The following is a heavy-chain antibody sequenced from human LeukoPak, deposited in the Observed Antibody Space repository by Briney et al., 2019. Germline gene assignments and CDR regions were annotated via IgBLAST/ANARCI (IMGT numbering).Heavy chain of an antibody. V-gene: IGHV4-34*01. CDR3: ARRPYMVRGVIKPFDY. J-gene: IGHJ4*02. D-gene: IGHD3-10*01. CDR1: GGSFSGYY. Sequence: PSETLSLTCAAYGGSFSGYYWSWIRQPPGKGLEWIGEINHSGSTNYNPSLKSRVTISVDTSKNQFSLKLSSVTAADTAVYYCARRPYMVRGVIKPFDYWGQGTLVTVSS. CDR2: INHSGST.